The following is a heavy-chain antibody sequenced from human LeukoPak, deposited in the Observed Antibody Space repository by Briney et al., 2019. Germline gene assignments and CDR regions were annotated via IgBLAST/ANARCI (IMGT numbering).Heavy chain of an antibody. J-gene: IGHJ4*02. CDR1: GFTFGDFV. CDR3: IRDLNPYNWNIPHTYY. Sequence: GRSLRLSCTASGFTFGDFVISWVRQAPGKGLEWVGFIRSKAYRGTTQYAASVKGRFTISRDDSKSIAYLQMNSLKTEDTAVYYCIRDLNPYNWNIPHTYYWGQGTLVTVSS. D-gene: IGHD1-20*01. V-gene: IGHV3-49*04. CDR2: IRSKAYRGTT.